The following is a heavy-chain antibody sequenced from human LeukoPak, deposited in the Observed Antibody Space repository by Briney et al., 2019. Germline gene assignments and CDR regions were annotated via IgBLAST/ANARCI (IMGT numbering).Heavy chain of an antibody. D-gene: IGHD6-13*01. Sequence: GESLQISCKGSGYSFTTYWIGWVRQMPGKGLEWMGIIYPGDSDTTYSPSFQGQVTISADKSISTAYLQWSSLKASDSAMYYCGRIPAAGSLKGSFDIWGQGTMVTVSS. CDR3: GRIPAAGSLKGSFDI. J-gene: IGHJ3*02. V-gene: IGHV5-51*01. CDR2: IYPGDSDT. CDR1: GYSFTTYW.